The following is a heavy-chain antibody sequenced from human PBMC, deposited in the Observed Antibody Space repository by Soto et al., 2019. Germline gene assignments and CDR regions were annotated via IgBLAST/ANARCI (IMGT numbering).Heavy chain of an antibody. CDR1: GFTFSNSW. CDR3: ATNPSGYSYGFFDC. J-gene: IGHJ4*02. D-gene: IGHD5-18*01. V-gene: IGHV3-74*01. CDR2: IDYDGSNT. Sequence: EVHLVESGGGLVQPGGSLRLSCAASGFTFSNSWMHWVRLVPGKGLEWVSRIDYDGSNTNYADSVKGRFTISRDNAKNRVYRQMNNMRAEDTAVYYCATNPSGYSYGFFDCWGQGTLVTVSS.